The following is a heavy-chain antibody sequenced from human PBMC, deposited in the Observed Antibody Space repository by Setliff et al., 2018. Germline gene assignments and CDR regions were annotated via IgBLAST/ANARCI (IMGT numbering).Heavy chain of an antibody. J-gene: IGHJ3*02. CDR1: GYTFTSYA. D-gene: IGHD2-2*01. V-gene: IGHV7-4-1*02. Sequence: GASVKVSCKASGYTFTSYAMNWVRQAPGQGLEWMGWINTNTGNPTYAQGFTGRFVFSLDTSVSTAYLRISSLKAEDTAVYYCARDRSSTAPDAFDIWGQGTMVTVSS. CDR3: ARDRSSTAPDAFDI. CDR2: INTNTGNP.